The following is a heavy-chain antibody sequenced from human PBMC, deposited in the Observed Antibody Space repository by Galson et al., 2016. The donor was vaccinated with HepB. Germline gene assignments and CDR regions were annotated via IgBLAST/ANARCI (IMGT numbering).Heavy chain of an antibody. J-gene: IGHJ5*02. CDR2: IIPIFDTP. D-gene: IGHD6-19*01. V-gene: IGHV1-69*13. Sequence: SVKVSCKASGVTFSNFAISWVRQAPGQGLEWMGGIIPIFDTPNYAQNFQGRVTITADESTSTAYMELSSLKSDDTAVYYCARDPGGRYNKWFDLWGQGTLVTVSS. CDR3: ARDPGGRYNKWFDL. CDR1: GVTFSNFA.